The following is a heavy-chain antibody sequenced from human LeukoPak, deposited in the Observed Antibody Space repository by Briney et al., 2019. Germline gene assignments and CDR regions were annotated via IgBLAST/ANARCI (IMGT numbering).Heavy chain of an antibody. CDR3: ARGMRYCSSTSCYAWSIDP. J-gene: IGHJ5*02. Sequence: PSETLSLTCTVSGGSISSSSYYWGWIRQPPGKGLEWIVSIYYSGSTYYNPSLKSRVTISVDTSKNQFSLKLSSVTAADTAVYYCARGMRYCSSTSCYAWSIDPWGQGTLVTVSS. D-gene: IGHD2-2*01. CDR1: GGSISSSSYY. CDR2: IYYSGST. V-gene: IGHV4-39*01.